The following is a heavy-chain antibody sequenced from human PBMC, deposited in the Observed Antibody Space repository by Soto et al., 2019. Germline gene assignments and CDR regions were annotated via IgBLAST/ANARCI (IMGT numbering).Heavy chain of an antibody. V-gene: IGHV3-23*01. CDR3: AKVGLWFGELPDYYFDY. CDR1: GLTFSRYA. D-gene: IGHD3-10*01. Sequence: GGSLRLSCAASGLTFSRYAMSWVRQAPGKGLEWVSAISGSGDSTYYAGSVEGRVTISRDNSKNTLFLQMNRLRAEDTAAYYCAKVGLWFGELPDYYFDYWGQGSLVTVSS. J-gene: IGHJ4*02. CDR2: ISGSGDST.